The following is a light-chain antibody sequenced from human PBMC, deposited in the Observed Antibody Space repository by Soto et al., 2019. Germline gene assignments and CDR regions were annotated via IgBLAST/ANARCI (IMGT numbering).Light chain of an antibody. CDR3: QSYDSSLSGAV. Sequence: QSVLTHPPSVSGAPGQRVTISCTGSSSNIGAGSDVHWYQQLPGTAPKLLIYGNSTRPSGVPDRFSGSKSGTSASLAITGLQAEDEADYYCQSYDSSLSGAVFGGGTQLTVL. J-gene: IGLJ7*01. CDR1: SSNIGAGSD. CDR2: GNS. V-gene: IGLV1-40*01.